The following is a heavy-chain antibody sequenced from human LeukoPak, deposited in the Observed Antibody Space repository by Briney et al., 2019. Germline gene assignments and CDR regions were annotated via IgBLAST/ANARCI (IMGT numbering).Heavy chain of an antibody. V-gene: IGHV4-59*08. CDR2: ISYSGST. CDR3: AKGGNSEYSSSSY. J-gene: IGHJ4*02. CDR1: GGSISSYY. D-gene: IGHD6-6*01. Sequence: SETPSLTCTVSGGSISSYYWNWIRQPPGKGLEWIGYISYSGSTKYNPSLKSRVTISVDTSKNQFSLKLNSVTAADTAVYYCAKGGNSEYSSSSYWGQGTLVTVSS.